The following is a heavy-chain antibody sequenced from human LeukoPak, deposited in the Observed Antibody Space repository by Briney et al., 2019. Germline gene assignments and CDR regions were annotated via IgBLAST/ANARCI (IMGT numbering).Heavy chain of an antibody. Sequence: GGSLRLSCAASVLTFSSYAMSWVRQAPGKGLEWVSSISVSGGSTYYADSVKGRFTISRDNSKNTLYLQMNSLRAEDTAVYYCARDQKWELLLFDYWGQGTLVTVSS. D-gene: IGHD1-26*01. CDR3: ARDQKWELLLFDY. CDR2: ISVSGGST. J-gene: IGHJ4*02. V-gene: IGHV3-23*01. CDR1: VLTFSSYA.